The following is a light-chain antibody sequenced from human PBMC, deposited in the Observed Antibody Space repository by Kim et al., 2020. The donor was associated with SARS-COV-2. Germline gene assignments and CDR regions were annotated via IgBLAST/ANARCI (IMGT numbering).Light chain of an antibody. Sequence: VTITWPGSSFKIGSYTISWYRQGPGTAPKRLMYGNDRRPSGVPDRFSGSKSGTSASLAISGLQSEDEADYYCAAWNDRLDVQVIFGGGTQLAVL. CDR2: GND. CDR1: SFKIGSYT. V-gene: IGLV1-44*01. J-gene: IGLJ2*01. CDR3: AAWNDRLDVQVI.